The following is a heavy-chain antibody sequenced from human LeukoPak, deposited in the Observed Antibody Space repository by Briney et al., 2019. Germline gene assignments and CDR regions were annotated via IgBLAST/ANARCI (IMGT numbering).Heavy chain of an antibody. D-gene: IGHD3-10*01. CDR2: ISGSGGST. CDR1: GFTFSSYA. J-gene: IGHJ2*01. V-gene: IGHV3-23*01. Sequence: GGSLRLSCAASGFTFSSYAMSWVRQAPGKGLEWVSAISGSGGSTYYADSVKGRFTISRDNSKNTLYLQMDSLRAEDTAVYNCASSDGLLYFDLWGRGTLVTVSS. CDR3: ASSDGLLYFDL.